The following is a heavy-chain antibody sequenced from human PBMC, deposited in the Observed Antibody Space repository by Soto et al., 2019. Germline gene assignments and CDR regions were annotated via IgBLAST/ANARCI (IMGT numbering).Heavy chain of an antibody. Sequence: QVQLVQSGTEVKKPGSSVQVSCKASGGSLSNYLITWVRQAPGQGLEWMGEIIPIFGTSNSAQRFQGRVTITAVESTSTVYMELSNLRSEDTAVYYCARGGVDTVTFAYWGQGTLVTVSS. CDR3: ARGGVDTVTFAY. D-gene: IGHD5-18*01. CDR1: GGSLSNYL. V-gene: IGHV1-69*01. CDR2: IIPIFGTS. J-gene: IGHJ4*02.